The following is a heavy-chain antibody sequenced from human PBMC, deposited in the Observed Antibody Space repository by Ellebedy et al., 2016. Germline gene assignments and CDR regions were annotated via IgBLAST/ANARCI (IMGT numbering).Heavy chain of an antibody. Sequence: GGSLRLSCAASGFNFNDYAMHWVRQVPGKGLEWVSGISWDSGNIGYADSVKGRFAISRDNAKNSLHLQMNSLTAEDTALYYCVKDKPYSSLWALGAFDVWGQGTRVTVSS. J-gene: IGHJ3*01. CDR3: VKDKPYSSLWALGAFDV. V-gene: IGHV3-9*01. CDR1: GFNFNDYA. CDR2: ISWDSGNI. D-gene: IGHD3-22*01.